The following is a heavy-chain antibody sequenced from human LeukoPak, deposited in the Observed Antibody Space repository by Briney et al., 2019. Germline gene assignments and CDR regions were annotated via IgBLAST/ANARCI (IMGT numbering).Heavy chain of an antibody. CDR3: ARDIATVVHQD. Sequence: ASVKDSCKASGYTFTSYGISWVRQAPGQGLEWMGWISGYSGNTNYVQKFQGRVTMTTDRSTTTAYMELRSLRSDDTAVYYCARDIATVVHQDWGQGTLVTVSS. J-gene: IGHJ4*02. CDR2: ISGYSGNT. V-gene: IGHV1-18*01. D-gene: IGHD2-15*01. CDR1: GYTFTSYG.